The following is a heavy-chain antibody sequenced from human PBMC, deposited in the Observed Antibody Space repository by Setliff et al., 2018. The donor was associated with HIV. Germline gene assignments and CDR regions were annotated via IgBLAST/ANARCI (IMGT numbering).Heavy chain of an antibody. V-gene: IGHV4-31*03. CDR2: IYYNGSS. CDR3: ARGTPDHEVWYFDL. J-gene: IGHJ2*01. Sequence: TLSLTCTVSGDSIASGRSYWSWIRQHPGKGLEWIGNIYYNGSSYHTPSLKSRVSISLDTSKNQFSLKLSSVTAADTAIYYCARGTPDHEVWYFDLWGRGTLVTVPQ. CDR1: GDSIASGRSY.